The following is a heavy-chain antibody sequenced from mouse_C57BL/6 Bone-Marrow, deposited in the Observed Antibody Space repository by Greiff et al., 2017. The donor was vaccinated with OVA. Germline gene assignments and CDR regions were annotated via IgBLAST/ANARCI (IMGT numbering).Heavy chain of an antibody. D-gene: IGHD2-1*01. CDR3: ARGAYGNYVDY. V-gene: IGHV1-52*01. J-gene: IGHJ2*01. CDR1: GYTFTSYW. CDR2: IDPSDSET. Sequence: QVQLQQPGAELVRPGSSVKLSCKASGYTFTSYWMHWVKQRPIQGLEWIGNIDPSDSETHYNQKFKDKATLTVDKSSSTAYMKLSSLTSEDSAVYYCARGAYGNYVDYWGQGTTLTGSS.